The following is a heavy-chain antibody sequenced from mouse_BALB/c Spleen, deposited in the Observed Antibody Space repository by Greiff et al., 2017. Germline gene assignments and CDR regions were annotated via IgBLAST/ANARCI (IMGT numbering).Heavy chain of an antibody. Sequence: VKLVESGPGLVQPSQSLSITCTVSGFSLTSYGVHWVRQSPGKGLEWLGVIWSGGSTDYNAAFISRLSISKDNSKSQVFFKMNSLQANDTAIYYCARNGGVRGAMDYWGQGTSVTVSS. J-gene: IGHJ4*01. V-gene: IGHV2-2*02. CDR2: IWSGGST. D-gene: IGHD2-14*01. CDR3: ARNGGVRGAMDY. CDR1: GFSLTSYG.